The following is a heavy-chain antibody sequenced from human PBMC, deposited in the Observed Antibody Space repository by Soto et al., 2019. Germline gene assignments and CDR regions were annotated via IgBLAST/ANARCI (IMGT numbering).Heavy chain of an antibody. J-gene: IGHJ4*02. D-gene: IGHD3-22*01. CDR1: GLTFSNYA. CDR3: AKVLYSDTSAYNY. V-gene: IGHV3-23*01. Sequence: GSLLLACVASGLTFSNYAMSWVRQAPGKGLEWVSSISGTGVTSYYADSVKGRFTIARDNSKYTLSLQMNNLRAEDKALYYCAKVLYSDTSAYNYWGPGTLVTVSS. CDR2: ISGTGVTS.